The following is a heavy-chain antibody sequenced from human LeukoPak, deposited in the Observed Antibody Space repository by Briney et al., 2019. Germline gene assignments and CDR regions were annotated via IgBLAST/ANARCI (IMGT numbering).Heavy chain of an antibody. CDR2: ISSSSSYI. J-gene: IGHJ3*02. Sequence: GGSLRLSCAASGFTFSSYAMHWVRQAPGKGLEWVSSISSSSSYIYYADSVKGRFTISRDNAKNSLYLQMNSLRAEDTAVYYCARDRRKNYYDSPSSSNDAFDIWGQGTMVTVSS. V-gene: IGHV3-21*01. D-gene: IGHD3-22*01. CDR1: GFTFSSYA. CDR3: ARDRRKNYYDSPSSSNDAFDI.